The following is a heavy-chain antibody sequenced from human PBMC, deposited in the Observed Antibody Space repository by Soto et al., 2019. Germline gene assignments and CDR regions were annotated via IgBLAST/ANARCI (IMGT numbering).Heavy chain of an antibody. CDR2: IYYSGST. CDR1: GGSISSSSYY. Sequence: QLQLQESGPGLVKPSETLSLTCTVSGGSISSSSYYWGWIRQPPGKGLEWIGSIYYSGSTYYNPSLKSRVTISVDTSKNQFSLKLSSVTAADTAVYYCARQSGSYYLIDYWGQGTLVTVSS. V-gene: IGHV4-39*01. D-gene: IGHD1-26*01. J-gene: IGHJ4*02. CDR3: ARQSGSYYLIDY.